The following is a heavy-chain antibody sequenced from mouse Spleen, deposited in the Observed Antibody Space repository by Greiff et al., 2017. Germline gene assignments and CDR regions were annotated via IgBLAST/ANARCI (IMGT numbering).Heavy chain of an antibody. CDR3: ARRDGDYAMDY. D-gene: IGHD1-1*02. V-gene: IGHV1-7*01. J-gene: IGHJ4*01. CDR2: INPSSGYT. CDR1: GYTFTSYW. Sequence: QVQLVESGAELAKPGASVKLSCKASGYTFTSYWMHWVKQRPGQGLEWIGYINPSSGYTKYNQKFKDKATLTADESSSTAYMQLSSLTYEDSAVYYCARRDGDYAMDYWGQGTSVTVSS.